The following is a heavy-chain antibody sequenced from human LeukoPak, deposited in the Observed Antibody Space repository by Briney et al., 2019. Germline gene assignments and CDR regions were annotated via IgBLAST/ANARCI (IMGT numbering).Heavy chain of an antibody. Sequence: GGSLRLSCAASGFTFSSYAMSWVRQAPGKGLEWVSAISGSGGSTYYADSVKGRFTISRDNSKNTLYLQMNSLRAEDTAVYYCAKARFGDSNGARSDYWGQGTLVTVSS. D-gene: IGHD4-11*01. J-gene: IGHJ4*02. CDR1: GFTFSSYA. CDR2: ISGSGGST. CDR3: AKARFGDSNGARSDY. V-gene: IGHV3-23*01.